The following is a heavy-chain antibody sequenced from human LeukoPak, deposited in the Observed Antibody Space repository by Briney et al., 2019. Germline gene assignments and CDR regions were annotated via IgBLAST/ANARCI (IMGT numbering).Heavy chain of an antibody. V-gene: IGHV1-18*01. D-gene: IGHD3-10*01. J-gene: IGHJ5*02. CDR3: ARVAYYGSGSLGFDP. CDR1: GYTFTNYG. CDR2: ISAYNGYT. Sequence: GASVKVSCKASGYTFTNYGITWVRQAPRQGLEWMGWISAYNGYTKYTQKVQGRVTMTTDTSTYTAYMELRSLRSDDTAVYYCARVAYYGSGSLGFDPWGQGTLVTVSS.